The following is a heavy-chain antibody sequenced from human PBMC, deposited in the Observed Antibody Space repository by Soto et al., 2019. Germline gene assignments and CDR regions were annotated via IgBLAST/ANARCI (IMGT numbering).Heavy chain of an antibody. D-gene: IGHD5-12*01. V-gene: IGHV3-23*01. CDR1: GFTFSSYD. J-gene: IGHJ5*02. Sequence: VGSLRLSCAASGFTFSSYDMSWVRQAPGKGLEWVSAISGSVGTTYYADSVKGWFTISRDNSKNTLYLQMNSLRAEDTALYYCAKGRDVATSSNWFDPWGQGTLVTVSS. CDR3: AKGRDVATSSNWFDP. CDR2: ISGSVGTT.